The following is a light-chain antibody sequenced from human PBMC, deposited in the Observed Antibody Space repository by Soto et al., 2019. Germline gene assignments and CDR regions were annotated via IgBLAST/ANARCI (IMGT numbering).Light chain of an antibody. CDR1: HDVGNY. Sequence: DIQLTQSPSTLSASVGDRVIITCRASHDVGNYLAWYQQKPGKAPKHLIYEASNLRSGVPSRSSGSGSGTEFTLTISSLQPDDFATYYCQQYNSYSVTFGQGTKVDIK. CDR3: QQYNSYSVT. CDR2: EAS. J-gene: IGKJ1*01. V-gene: IGKV1-5*01.